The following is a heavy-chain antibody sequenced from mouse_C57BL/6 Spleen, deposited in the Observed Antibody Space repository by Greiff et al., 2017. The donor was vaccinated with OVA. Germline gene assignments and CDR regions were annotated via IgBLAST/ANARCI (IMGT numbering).Heavy chain of an antibody. D-gene: IGHD2-2*01. CDR3: ARGNGYGPWFAY. CDR2: ISYDGSN. J-gene: IGHJ3*01. Sequence: VQLKESGPGLVKPSQSLSLTCSVTGYSITSGYYWNWIRQFPGNKLEWKGYISYDGSNNYNTSLKKRISITRDTSKNQFFLKVNSVTTEDTATYYCARGNGYGPWFAYWGQGTLVTVSA. V-gene: IGHV3-6*01. CDR1: GYSITSGYY.